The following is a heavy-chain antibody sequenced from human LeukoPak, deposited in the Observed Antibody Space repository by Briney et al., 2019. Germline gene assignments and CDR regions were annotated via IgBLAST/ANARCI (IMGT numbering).Heavy chain of an antibody. D-gene: IGHD4-23*01. CDR2: ISNSGTII. V-gene: IGHV3-11*01. J-gene: IGHJ3*02. Sequence: GGSLRLSCAASGFTFSDYYMSWIRQAPGKGLEWVSYISNSGTIIYYADSVKGRFTISRDNAKNSLYLQLNSLGAEDTAVYYCARPTMLTPRDAFDIWGQGTMVTVSS. CDR3: ARPTMLTPRDAFDI. CDR1: GFTFSDYY.